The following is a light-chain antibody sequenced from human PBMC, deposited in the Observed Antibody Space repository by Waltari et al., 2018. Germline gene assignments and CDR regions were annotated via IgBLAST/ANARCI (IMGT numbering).Light chain of an antibody. Sequence: CGASQSVSNNFLAWYQQRPGQTPRLLIYSASSRATGIPGRFSGSGSGTDFTLTITRLEPEDAAVYYCQQFHTSPRTFGGGTKVEVK. CDR3: QQFHTSPRT. CDR1: QSVSNNF. J-gene: IGKJ4*01. V-gene: IGKV3-20*01. CDR2: SAS.